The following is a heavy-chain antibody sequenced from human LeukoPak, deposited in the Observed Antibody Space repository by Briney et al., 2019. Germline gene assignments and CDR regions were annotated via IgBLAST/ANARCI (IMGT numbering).Heavy chain of an antibody. Sequence: GGSLRLSCAASGFTFSSYSMNWVRQAPGKGLEWVSYISSSSSTIYYADSVKGRFTISRDNAKNSLYLQMNSLRAEDTAVYYCARVSGYCSSTSCDITPVYYFDYWGQGTLVTVSS. V-gene: IGHV3-48*04. CDR1: GFTFSSYS. CDR2: ISSSSSTI. J-gene: IGHJ4*02. CDR3: ARVSGYCSSTSCDITPVYYFDY. D-gene: IGHD2-2*02.